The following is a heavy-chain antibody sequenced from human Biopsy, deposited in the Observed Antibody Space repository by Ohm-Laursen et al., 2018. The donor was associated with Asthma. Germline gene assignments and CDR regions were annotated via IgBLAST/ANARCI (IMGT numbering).Heavy chain of an antibody. Sequence: SQTLSLTCDVYPGSFSGFFWTWIRPSPGKGLEWIGETNERGVTNNNPSLKSRVIISIDTYWNRVSLKLTSVTAADTAVYYCARGPELDVWGQGTTVTVSS. CDR2: TNERGVT. J-gene: IGHJ6*02. V-gene: IGHV4-34*01. CDR1: PGSFSGFF. CDR3: ARGPELDV.